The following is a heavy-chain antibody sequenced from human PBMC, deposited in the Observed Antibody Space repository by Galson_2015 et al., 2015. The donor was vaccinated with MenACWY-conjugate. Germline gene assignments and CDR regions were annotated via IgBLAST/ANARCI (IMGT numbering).Heavy chain of an antibody. CDR2: LLYTGTT. CDR3: ARYNWNNWFDP. Sequence: SETLSLTCSVSGGSMSPYYWTWIRQTPEKGLEWIGWLLYTGTTKYNPSLKSRITISVNTSNNQFSLNVYSVTAADTAIYYCARYNWNNWFDPWGQGTLVTVSS. V-gene: IGHV4-59*01. J-gene: IGHJ5*02. CDR1: GGSMSPYY. D-gene: IGHD1-20*01.